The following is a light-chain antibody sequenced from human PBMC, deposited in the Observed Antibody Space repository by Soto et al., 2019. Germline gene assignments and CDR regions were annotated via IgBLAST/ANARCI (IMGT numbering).Light chain of an antibody. CDR1: SNDVGSYNL. V-gene: IGLV2-23*03. J-gene: IGLJ2*01. Sequence: SALTQPASVSGSPGQSITISCTGTSNDVGSYNLVSWYQQHPGKGPKLMIYEGSKRPSGVSNRFSGSKSDNTASLTISGLQAEDEADYYCCSYAGSSTFVFGGGTKLTVL. CDR2: EGS. CDR3: CSYAGSSTFV.